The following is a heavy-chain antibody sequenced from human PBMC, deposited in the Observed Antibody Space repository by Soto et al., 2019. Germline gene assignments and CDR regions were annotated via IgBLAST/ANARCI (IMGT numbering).Heavy chain of an antibody. CDR2: ISSSSSTI. V-gene: IGHV3-48*02. CDR3: ARGRGVYYYDSSGYFDAFDI. CDR1: GFTFSSYS. J-gene: IGHJ3*02. D-gene: IGHD3-22*01. Sequence: GGSLRLSCAASGFTFSSYSMNWVRQAPGKGLEWVSYISSSSSTIYYADSVKGRFTISRDNAKNSLYLQMNSLRDEDTAVYYCARGRGVYYYDSSGYFDAFDIWGQGTMVTVSS.